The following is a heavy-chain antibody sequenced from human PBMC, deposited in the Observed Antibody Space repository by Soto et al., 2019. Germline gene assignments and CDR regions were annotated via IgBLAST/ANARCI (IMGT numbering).Heavy chain of an antibody. CDR3: ARGPYDAFDI. J-gene: IGHJ3*02. Sequence: SETLSLTCTVSGGSISSYYWSWIRQPPGEGLEWIGYIYYSGNSYHNPSLKSRVAMSVDTSKIQFSLRLTSVTAADTAVYYCARGPYDAFDIWGQGTMVTVSS. CDR2: IYYSGNS. V-gene: IGHV4-59*01. CDR1: GGSISSYY.